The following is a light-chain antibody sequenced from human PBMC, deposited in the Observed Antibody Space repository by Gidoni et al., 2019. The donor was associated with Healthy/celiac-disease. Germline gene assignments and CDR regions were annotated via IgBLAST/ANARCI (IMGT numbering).Light chain of an antibody. CDR1: QSISSY. CDR2: AAS. CDR3: QQSYSTPPT. J-gene: IGKJ1*01. V-gene: IGKV1-39*01. Sequence: DIQLTQSPSSPSASVGDRATITCRASQSISSYLNWYQQKPGKAPKLLIYAASSLQSGVPSRFSGSGSGTDFTLTISSLQPEDFATYYCQQSYSTPPTFGQGTKVEIK.